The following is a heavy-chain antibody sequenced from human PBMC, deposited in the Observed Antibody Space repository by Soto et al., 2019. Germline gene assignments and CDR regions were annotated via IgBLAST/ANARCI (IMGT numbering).Heavy chain of an antibody. J-gene: IGHJ4*02. V-gene: IGHV3-48*02. D-gene: IGHD6-19*01. CDR1: GSTFSTWS. CDR3: ARVHSSGWFKVDY. CDR2: ISSSSTT. Sequence: EVQLVESGGGLVQPGGSLRLSCAASGSTFSTWSMNWVRQAPGKGLEWVSYISSSSTTYYADSVRGRFAISRDKAKNSLYLQMSSLRDEDTAVYYCARVHSSGWFKVDYWGQGTLVSVSS.